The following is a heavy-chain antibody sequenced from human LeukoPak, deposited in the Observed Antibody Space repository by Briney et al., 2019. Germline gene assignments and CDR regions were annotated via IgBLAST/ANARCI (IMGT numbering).Heavy chain of an antibody. CDR1: TDSITSNW. CDR3: ARGSAIGLAY. Sequence: SETLSLTCAVSTDSITSNWWSWVRQPPGKGLEWIGEVHKSGSTNYYPSLQSRVTISIDKSKNQIALELTSVTAADTAVYYCARGSAIGLAYWGQGSLVTVSS. J-gene: IGHJ4*02. CDR2: VHKSGST. V-gene: IGHV4-4*02.